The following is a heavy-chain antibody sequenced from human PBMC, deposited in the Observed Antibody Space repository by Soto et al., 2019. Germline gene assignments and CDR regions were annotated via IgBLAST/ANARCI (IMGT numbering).Heavy chain of an antibody. CDR3: ASDIVATIGDY. Sequence: GGSLRLSCAASGFTFSSYSMNWVRQAPGKGLEWFSSISSSSSYIYYADSVKGRFTISRDNAKNSLYLQMNSLRAEDTAVYYCASDIVATIGDYWGQGTLVTVSS. CDR1: GFTFSSYS. V-gene: IGHV3-21*01. J-gene: IGHJ4*02. D-gene: IGHD5-12*01. CDR2: ISSSSSYI.